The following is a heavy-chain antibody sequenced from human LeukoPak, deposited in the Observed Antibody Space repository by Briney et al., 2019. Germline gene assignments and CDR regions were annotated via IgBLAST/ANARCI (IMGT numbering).Heavy chain of an antibody. D-gene: IGHD5-12*01. V-gene: IGHV3-20*04. Sequence: GGSLRLSCAAPGFTFDEYGMTWVRQAPGKGLEWVCGINWSGESTGYADSVKGRFTISRDNAKNSLYLQMNSLRADDTAIYYCARGGRGRWGQGTPVTVSS. CDR3: ARGGRGR. J-gene: IGHJ4*02. CDR1: GFTFDEYG. CDR2: INWSGEST.